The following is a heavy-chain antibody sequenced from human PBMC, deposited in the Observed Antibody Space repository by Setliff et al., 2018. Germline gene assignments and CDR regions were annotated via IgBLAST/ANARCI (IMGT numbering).Heavy chain of an antibody. V-gene: IGHV1-2*02. Sequence: ASVKVSCKASGYTFTGYYMHWVRQAPGQGLEWMGWINPNSGGTNYAQKFQGRVTMTRNTSISTAYMELSSLRSEDTAVYYCARTCSGSGCYAGLESWGQGTPVTVSS. CDR3: ARTCSGSGCYAGLES. J-gene: IGHJ4*02. CDR2: INPNSGGT. CDR1: GYTFTGYY. D-gene: IGHD2-15*01.